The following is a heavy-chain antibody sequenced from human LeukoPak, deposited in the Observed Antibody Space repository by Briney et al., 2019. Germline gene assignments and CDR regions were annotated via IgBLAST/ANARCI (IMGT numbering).Heavy chain of an antibody. CDR3: ARESSYGDSLRPKCFDP. CDR1: GGTFNSYS. CDR2: IIPILDIP. J-gene: IGHJ5*02. D-gene: IGHD4-17*01. V-gene: IGHV1-69*04. Sequence: ASVKVSCKASGGTFNSYSFSWVRQAPGQGLEWMGRIIPILDIPKYAQKFQGRLTASADKSTTTVYMELSSLTSGDTAMYYCARESSYGDSLRPKCFDPWGQGTLVTVSS.